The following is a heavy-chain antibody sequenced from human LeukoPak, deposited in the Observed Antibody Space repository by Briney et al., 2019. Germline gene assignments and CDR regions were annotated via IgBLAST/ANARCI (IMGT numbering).Heavy chain of an antibody. CDR1: GDSVSSNKVA. CDR3: AREGIEFSRSTDAFDI. Sequence: SQTLSLTCAISGDSVSSNKVAWTWIRQSPSRGLEWLGRTYYRSRWYNDYAVSVKSRVTINPDTSKHQFSLQVNSVTPEDTAVYYCAREGIEFSRSTDAFDIWGQGTMVTVSS. J-gene: IGHJ3*02. V-gene: IGHV6-1*01. D-gene: IGHD6-6*01. CDR2: TYYRSRWYN.